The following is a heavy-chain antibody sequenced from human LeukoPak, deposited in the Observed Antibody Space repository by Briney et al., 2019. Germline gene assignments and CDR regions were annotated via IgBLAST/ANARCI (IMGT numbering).Heavy chain of an antibody. CDR2: MNPNSGNT. J-gene: IGHJ4*02. CDR3: ARDRVGATIDY. V-gene: IGHV1-8*01. CDR1: GYTFTNYD. D-gene: IGHD1-26*01. Sequence: ASVKVSCKASGYTFTNYDIDWVRQATGQGPEWMGWMNPNSGNTGYAQRFQGRVTMTRNTSISTAFMELSSLRYEDTAVYYCARDRVGATIDYWGQGTLVTVSS.